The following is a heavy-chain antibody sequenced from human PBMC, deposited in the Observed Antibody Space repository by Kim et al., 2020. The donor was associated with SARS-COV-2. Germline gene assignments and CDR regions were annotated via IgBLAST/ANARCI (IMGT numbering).Heavy chain of an antibody. CDR3: ARGRGVDY. CDR2: INQDGSEK. Sequence: GGSLRLSCAVSGFTFRSYGMSWVRQAPGKGLEWVANINQDGSEKYYVDSVKGRFTISRDNAKNSLYLQMNSLRAEDTAVYYCARGRGVDYWGQGTLVTVSS. CDR1: GFTFRSYG. J-gene: IGHJ4*02. V-gene: IGHV3-7*01.